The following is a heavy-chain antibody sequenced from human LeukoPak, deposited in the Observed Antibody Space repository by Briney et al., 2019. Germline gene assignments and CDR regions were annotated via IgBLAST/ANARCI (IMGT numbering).Heavy chain of an antibody. V-gene: IGHV1-69*05. J-gene: IGHJ6*03. CDR3: ARESGEILTGYYSRYYYYMDV. D-gene: IGHD3-9*01. CDR1: GGTFSSYA. CDR2: IIPIFGTA. Sequence: GASVKVSCKASGGTFSSYAISWVRQAPGQGLEWMGGIIPIFGTANYAQKFQGRVTITTDESTSTAYMELSSLRSEDTAVYYCARESGEILTGYYSRYYYYMDVWGKGTTVTVSS.